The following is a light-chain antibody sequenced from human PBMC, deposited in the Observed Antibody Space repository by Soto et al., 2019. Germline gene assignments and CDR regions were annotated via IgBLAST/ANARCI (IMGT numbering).Light chain of an antibody. CDR2: AAS. V-gene: IGKV3-20*01. Sequence: EIVLTQSPGTLSLSPGERATLSCRASQSVSSRYFAWYQQKPGQAPRLLIYAASTRATGIPDRFSGSGSGTDFTLTISRLEPEDFAVYYCQQYGSSPRTFGQGTKVDIK. J-gene: IGKJ1*01. CDR1: QSVSSRY. CDR3: QQYGSSPRT.